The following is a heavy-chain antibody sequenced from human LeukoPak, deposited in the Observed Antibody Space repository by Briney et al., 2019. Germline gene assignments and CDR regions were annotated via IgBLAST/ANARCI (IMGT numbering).Heavy chain of an antibody. Sequence: SETLSLTCTVSGGSISSSSYYWGWIRQPPGKGLEWIGSIYYSGSTYYNPSLKSRVTISVDTSKNQFSLKLSSVTAADTAVYYCARQGTFPKLWFGELLFSVYVFDIWGQGTMVTVTS. CDR3: ARQGTFPKLWFGELLFSVYVFDI. CDR2: IYYSGST. J-gene: IGHJ3*02. V-gene: IGHV4-39*01. CDR1: GGSISSSSYY. D-gene: IGHD3-10*01.